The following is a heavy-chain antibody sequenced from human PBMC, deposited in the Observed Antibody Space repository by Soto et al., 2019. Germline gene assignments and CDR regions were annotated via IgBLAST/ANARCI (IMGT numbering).Heavy chain of an antibody. D-gene: IGHD3-10*01. CDR2: ISWNSGSI. J-gene: IGHJ4*02. CDR3: VTSGSYYQSDY. Sequence: GGSLRLSCAASGFTFDDYAMHWVRQAPGKGLEWVSGISWNSGSIGYADSVKGRFTISRDNAKNSLYLQMNSLRAEDTALYYCVTSGSYYQSDYWGQGTLVTVSS. CDR1: GFTFDDYA. V-gene: IGHV3-9*01.